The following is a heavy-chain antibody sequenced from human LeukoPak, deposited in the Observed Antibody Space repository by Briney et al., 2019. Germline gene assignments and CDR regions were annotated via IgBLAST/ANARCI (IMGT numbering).Heavy chain of an antibody. D-gene: IGHD1-1*01. J-gene: IGHJ4*02. Sequence: GGSLRLSCAASGFTFSNYWMNWVRQAPGKGLEWVANIKEDGSEKIYVDSVKGRFTISRDNSKNSLYLQINNLRAEDTAVYYCTRNRGTDYWGQGTQVTVSS. CDR3: TRNRGTDY. CDR1: GFTFSNYW. V-gene: IGHV3-7*01. CDR2: IKEDGSEK.